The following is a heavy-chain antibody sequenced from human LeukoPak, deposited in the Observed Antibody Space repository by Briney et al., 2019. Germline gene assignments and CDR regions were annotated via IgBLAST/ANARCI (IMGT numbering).Heavy chain of an antibody. J-gene: IGHJ4*02. CDR1: GYTFTSYY. CDR2: INPSGGST. V-gene: IGHV1-46*01. CDR3: ARDRYSIAGKGRTFDY. Sequence: GASVKVSCKASGYTFTSYYMHWVRQAPGQGLEWMGIINPSGGSTSYAQKFQGRVTMTRDMSTSTVYMELSSLRSEDTAVYYCARDRYSIAGKGRTFDYWGQGTLVTVSS. D-gene: IGHD6-6*01.